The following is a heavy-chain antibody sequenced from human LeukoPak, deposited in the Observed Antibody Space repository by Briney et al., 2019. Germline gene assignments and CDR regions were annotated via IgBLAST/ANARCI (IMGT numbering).Heavy chain of an antibody. J-gene: IGHJ3*02. CDR1: GGSIRSGGYY. Sequence: PSETLSLTCTVSGGSIRSGGYYWSWIRQHPGKGLEWIGYIYYSGGTYYNPSLKSRVTISVDTSKNQFSLKLSSVTAADTAVYYCARGVSAYYYDSSGYNDAFDIWGQGTMVTVSS. V-gene: IGHV4-31*03. D-gene: IGHD3-22*01. CDR2: IYYSGGT. CDR3: ARGVSAYYYDSSGYNDAFDI.